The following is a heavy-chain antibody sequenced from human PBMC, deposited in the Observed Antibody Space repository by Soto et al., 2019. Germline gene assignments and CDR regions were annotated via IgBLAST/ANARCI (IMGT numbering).Heavy chain of an antibody. CDR2: IYHTGRT. CDR1: GDSISRNSYY. CDR3: ARVKDFGDLFDS. Sequence: SETLSLTSTVSGDSISRNSYYWGWVRQPPGKGLEWIGSIYHTGRTNHNPSLRSRVTISVDTSENQFSLRLTSVTAVDTAVYYCARVKDFGDLFDSRGQGPLVTVS. V-gene: IGHV4-39*01. D-gene: IGHD4-17*01. J-gene: IGHJ4*02.